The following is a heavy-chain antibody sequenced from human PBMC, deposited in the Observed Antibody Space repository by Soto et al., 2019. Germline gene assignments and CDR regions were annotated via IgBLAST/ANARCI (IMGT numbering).Heavy chain of an antibody. CDR3: AKGGEAAAGNSHYYYHYYMDV. D-gene: IGHD6-13*01. CDR1: GFTFSSYA. Sequence: EVQLLESGGGLVQPGGSLRLSCAASGFTFSSYAMSWVRQAPGKGLEWVSAISGSGGSTYYADSVKGRFTISRDNSKNTLYLQMNSLRAEDTAVYYCAKGGEAAAGNSHYYYHYYMDVWGKGTTVTVSS. CDR2: ISGSGGST. V-gene: IGHV3-23*01. J-gene: IGHJ6*03.